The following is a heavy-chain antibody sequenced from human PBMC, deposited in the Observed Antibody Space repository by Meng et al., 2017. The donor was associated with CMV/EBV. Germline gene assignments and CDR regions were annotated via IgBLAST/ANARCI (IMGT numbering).Heavy chain of an antibody. D-gene: IGHD3-16*01. CDR1: VAPVENTN. Sequence: QGHFREWAAVLWNPSETWSLTCSVSVAPVENTNWNWVRQPDGQGLEWIGLIQVIGHTVYNPSLKSRVTVSLDAAKSQFSLTLNSVTAADTATYYCAGSRPGGGACDYWGQGILVTVSS. CDR3: AGSRPGGGACDY. CDR2: IQVIGHT. J-gene: IGHJ4*02. V-gene: IGHV4-4*07.